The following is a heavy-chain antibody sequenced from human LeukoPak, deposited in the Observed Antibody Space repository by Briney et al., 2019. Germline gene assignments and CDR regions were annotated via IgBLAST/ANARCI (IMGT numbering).Heavy chain of an antibody. CDR3: AHISSSWPDY. D-gene: IGHD6-13*01. Sequence: GGSLRLSCAASGFTFSSYAMSWVRQAPGKGLEWVSAISGSGGSTYYADSVKSRSTISRDNSKNTLYLQMNSLRAEDTAVYYCAHISSSWPDYWGQGTLVTVSS. CDR2: ISGSGGST. V-gene: IGHV3-23*01. J-gene: IGHJ4*02. CDR1: GFTFSSYA.